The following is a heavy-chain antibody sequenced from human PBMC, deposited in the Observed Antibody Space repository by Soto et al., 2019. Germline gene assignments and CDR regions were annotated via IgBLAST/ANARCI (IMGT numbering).Heavy chain of an antibody. CDR3: ARSSWYCSGGSCYYNFDY. V-gene: IGHV1-2*04. D-gene: IGHD2-15*01. CDR2: INPNSGGT. CDR1: GYTFTGYY. Sequence: ASVKVSCKASGYTFTGYYMHWVRQAPGQGLEWMGWINPNSGGTNYAQKFQGWVTMTRDTSISTAYMELSRLRSDDTAVYYCARSSWYCSGGSCYYNFDYWGQGTLVNVSS. J-gene: IGHJ4*02.